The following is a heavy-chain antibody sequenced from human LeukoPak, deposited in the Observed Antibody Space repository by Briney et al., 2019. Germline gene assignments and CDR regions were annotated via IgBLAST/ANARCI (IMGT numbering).Heavy chain of an antibody. D-gene: IGHD5-18*01. CDR2: LKEDGSEK. CDR1: GFTFSTCW. CDR3: ASQTSDRAMGPY. Sequence: GGSLRLSCAGSGFTFSTCWLSWVRQAPGNGLEWVASLKEDGSEKNYMVFVKSRFTISRDNSKISLYLQMNSLTGEDTAVYYCASQTSDRAMGPYWGQGTLVTVSS. V-gene: IGHV3-7*01. J-gene: IGHJ4*02.